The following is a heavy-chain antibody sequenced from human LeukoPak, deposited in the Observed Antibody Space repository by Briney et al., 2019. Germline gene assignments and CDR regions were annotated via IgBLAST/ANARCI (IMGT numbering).Heavy chain of an antibody. CDR1: GGSISSSSYY. J-gene: IGHJ4*02. CDR2: IYYSGST. V-gene: IGHV4-39*01. CDR3: ARHVPSRYCSSASCPFDY. Sequence: PSETLSLTCTVSGGSISSSSYYWGWIRQPPGKGLEWIGSIYYSGSTYYNPSLKSRVTISVDTSKNQFSLKLSSVTAADTAVYYCARHVPSRYCSSASCPFDYWGQGTLVTVSS. D-gene: IGHD2-2*01.